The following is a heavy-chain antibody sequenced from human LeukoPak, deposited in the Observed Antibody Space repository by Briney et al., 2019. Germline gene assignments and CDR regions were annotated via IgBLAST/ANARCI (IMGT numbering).Heavy chain of an antibody. D-gene: IGHD5-18*01. J-gene: IGHJ5*02. Sequence: ASVKVSCKASGFTFTSHDYNWVRQATGQGLEWMGWMNPNSGNTGYAQKFQGRVTMTRDTSITTVYMELSSLTSEDTAVYYCARGIQLWATEPNWFDPWGQGTLVTVSS. CDR3: ARGIQLWATEPNWFDP. V-gene: IGHV1-8*01. CDR2: MNPNSGNT. CDR1: GFTFTSHD.